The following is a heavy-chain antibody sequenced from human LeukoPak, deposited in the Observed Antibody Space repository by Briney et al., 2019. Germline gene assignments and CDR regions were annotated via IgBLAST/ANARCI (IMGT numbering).Heavy chain of an antibody. V-gene: IGHV3-30*02. CDR1: GFNFGNYG. D-gene: IGHD4/OR15-4a*01. J-gene: IGHJ6*03. CDR3: AKNILTMTMDYMDV. Sequence: GGSLRLSCAASGFNFGNYGIHWVRQAPGKGLEWVTFIQYDGTKKYYADSVKGRFTISRDNSKNTLYLQMNSLRPEDTALYYCAKNILTMTMDYMDVWGKGTTVTVSS. CDR2: IQYDGTKK.